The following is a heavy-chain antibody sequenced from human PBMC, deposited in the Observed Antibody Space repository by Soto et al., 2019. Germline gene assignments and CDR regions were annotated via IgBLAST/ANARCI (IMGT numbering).Heavy chain of an antibody. CDR1: GFTFSSYG. J-gene: IGHJ4*02. CDR3: AKDGGPFWSGQD. Sequence: QVQLVESGGGVVQPGRSLRLSCAASGFTFSSYGMHWVRQAPGKGLEWVAVISYDGSNKYYADSVKGRFTISRDNSKNTLYLQMNSLRAEDTAVYYCAKDGGPFWSGQDGGQGTLVTVSS. CDR2: ISYDGSNK. D-gene: IGHD3-3*01. V-gene: IGHV3-30*18.